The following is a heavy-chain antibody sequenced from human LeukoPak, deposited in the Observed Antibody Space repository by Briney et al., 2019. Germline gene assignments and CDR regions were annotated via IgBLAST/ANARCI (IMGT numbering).Heavy chain of an antibody. CDR2: IYYTGST. CDR1: GGSISSYY. CDR3: ASYSTNWPYYFDY. J-gene: IGHJ4*02. D-gene: IGHD2-2*01. V-gene: IGHV4-59*01. Sequence: SETLSLTCTVSGGSISSYYWNWIRQPPGKGLEWIGYIYYTGSTNYSPSLKSRVTISLDTSKNQFSLKLSSVTAADTAIYYCASYSTNWPYYFDYWGQGTLVTVSS.